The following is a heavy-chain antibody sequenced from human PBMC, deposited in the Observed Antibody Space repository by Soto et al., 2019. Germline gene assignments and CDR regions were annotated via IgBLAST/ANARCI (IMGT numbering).Heavy chain of an antibody. J-gene: IGHJ4*02. CDR2: IYWNDEK. V-gene: IGHV2-5*01. CDR3: ARKSGSSSPEDY. Sequence: QITLKESGPTLVKPTQTLTLTCTFSGFSLSTSGVGVGWIRQPPGKAPEWLALIYWNDEKRYSPSLQSRLTITTDTSKSQVVFTMTNMDPVDTATYYCARKSGSSSPEDYWGQGTLVTVSS. CDR1: GFSLSTSGVG. D-gene: IGHD6-6*01.